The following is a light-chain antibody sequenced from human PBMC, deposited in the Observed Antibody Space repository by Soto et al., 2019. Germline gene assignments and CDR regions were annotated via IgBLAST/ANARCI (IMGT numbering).Light chain of an antibody. CDR3: QQYGSSYT. V-gene: IGKV3-20*01. CDR2: GTS. CDR1: QSVRNNY. J-gene: IGKJ3*01. Sequence: EIVLTQSPGTLSLSPGERATLSCRASQSVRNNYLAWYQQQPGQAPRLLIYGTSTRDTGITDRFSGSGSGTDFTLTISRLEPEVFAVYYWQQYGSSYTFGPGTKVEIK.